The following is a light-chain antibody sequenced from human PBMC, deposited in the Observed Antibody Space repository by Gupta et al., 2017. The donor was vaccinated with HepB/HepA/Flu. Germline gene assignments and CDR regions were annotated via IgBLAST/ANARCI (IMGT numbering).Light chain of an antibody. J-gene: IGLJ2*01. V-gene: IGLV3-1*01. CDR2: QDS. CDR1: KLGEKY. CDR3: QAWDNYAVF. Sequence: SYDLTQPPSVSVSPGQTATITCSGGKLGEKYASWYQQKPGQSPVLFIYQDSQRPSGIPERFSASNSGSTATLTIGGTQPMDEADYYCQAWDNYAVFFGGGTKLTVL.